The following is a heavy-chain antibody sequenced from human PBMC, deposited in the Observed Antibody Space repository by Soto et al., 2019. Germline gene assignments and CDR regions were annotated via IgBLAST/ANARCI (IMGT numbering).Heavy chain of an antibody. D-gene: IGHD3-10*01. V-gene: IGHV3-30*18. J-gene: IGHJ6*02. Sequence: QVQLVEPGGGVVQPGRSLRLSCEASGLTFSGYGMHWVRQAPGKGLEWVAVISFDGSTKYYAESVKGRFTISRENSKNTLYLQMDSLRAEDTAMYYCAKDMGRSRVYGMDVWGQGTTVTVSS. CDR2: ISFDGSTK. CDR3: AKDMGRSRVYGMDV. CDR1: GLTFSGYG.